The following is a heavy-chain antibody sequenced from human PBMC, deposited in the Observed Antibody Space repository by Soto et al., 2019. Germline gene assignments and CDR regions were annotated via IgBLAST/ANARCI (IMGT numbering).Heavy chain of an antibody. Sequence: GASVKVSCKASAGTFPHYALSWVRQAPGQGLEWIGGIIPVLATTTYAQKFQGRVSIIADESTNTVYMELSSLRSEDTAVYYCACNCGNYLKNWLDPWGQGTLVTVSS. D-gene: IGHD1-1*01. V-gene: IGHV1-69*13. J-gene: IGHJ5*02. CDR2: IIPVLATT. CDR1: AGTFPHYA. CDR3: ACNCGNYLKNWLDP.